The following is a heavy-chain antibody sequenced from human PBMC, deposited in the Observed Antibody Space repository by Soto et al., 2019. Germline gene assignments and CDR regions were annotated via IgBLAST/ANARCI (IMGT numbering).Heavy chain of an antibody. CDR3: ARGPSMATFDP. CDR2: IYYSGST. Sequence: SETLSLTCTVSGGSLSSYYWSWIRQPPGKGLEWIGYIYYSGSTNYNPSLKSRVTISVDTSKNQFSLKLSSVTAADTAVYYCARGPSMATFDPWGQGTLVTVSS. J-gene: IGHJ5*02. CDR1: GGSLSSYY. V-gene: IGHV4-59*01. D-gene: IGHD3-10*01.